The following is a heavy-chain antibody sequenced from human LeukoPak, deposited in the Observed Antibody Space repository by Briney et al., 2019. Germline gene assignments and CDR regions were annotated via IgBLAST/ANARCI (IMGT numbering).Heavy chain of an antibody. D-gene: IGHD6-19*01. CDR3: ARRDMALAGTMGFDY. V-gene: IGHV4-39*01. CDR2: IYYSGST. Sequence: SETLSLTCTVSGGSISSSSYYWGWIRQPPEKGLEWIGSIYYSGSTYYNPSLKSRVTISVDTSKNQFPLKLSSVTAADTAVYYCARRDMALAGTMGFDYWGQGTLVTVSS. CDR1: GGSISSSSYY. J-gene: IGHJ4*02.